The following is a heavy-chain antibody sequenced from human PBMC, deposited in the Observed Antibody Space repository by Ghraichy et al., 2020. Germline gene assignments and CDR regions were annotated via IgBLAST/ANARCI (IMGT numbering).Heavy chain of an antibody. Sequence: GGSLRLSCAVSGFAFGSYNMNWVRQAPGKALEWVSYISTSSSIIYYADSVKGRFTISRDDAKSSLYLQMNSLKDEDTAVYYCARGHSSFSQNQYNGIDYLGRGTRVTVSS. D-gene: IGHD1-26*01. J-gene: IGHJ4*02. CDR3: ARGHSSFSQNQYNGIDY. V-gene: IGHV3-48*02. CDR1: GFAFGSYN. CDR2: ISTSSSII.